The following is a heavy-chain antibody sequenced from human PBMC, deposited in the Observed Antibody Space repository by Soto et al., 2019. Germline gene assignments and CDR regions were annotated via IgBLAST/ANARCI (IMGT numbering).Heavy chain of an antibody. D-gene: IGHD3-10*01. CDR3: ASLSRFALDY. V-gene: IGHV3-21*01. CDR2: ISSSSSYI. CDR1: GFTFSSYT. J-gene: IGHJ4*01. Sequence: GSLRLSCAASGFTFSSYTMNWVRQAPGKGLEWVSSISSSSSYIYYTDSVKGRFTISRDNAKNSLYLQMNSLRAEDTAVYYCASLSRFALDYWGQGTLVTVSS.